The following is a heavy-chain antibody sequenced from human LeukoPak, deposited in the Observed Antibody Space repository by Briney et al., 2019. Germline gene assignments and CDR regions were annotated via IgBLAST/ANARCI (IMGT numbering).Heavy chain of an antibody. CDR3: ARDPPHGMDV. Sequence: GGSLRLSCAASGFAFSDSWMTWIRQAPGKGLEWVAFIKGDGSAKKYVDSVKGRFTISRDNAKNSLFLQMNSLRAEDTAVYYCARDPPHGMDVWGQGTTVTVSS. V-gene: IGHV3-7*01. CDR1: GFAFSDSW. CDR2: IKGDGSAK. J-gene: IGHJ6*02.